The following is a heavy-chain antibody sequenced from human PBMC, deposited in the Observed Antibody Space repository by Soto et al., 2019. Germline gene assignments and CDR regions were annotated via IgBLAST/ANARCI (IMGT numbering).Heavy chain of an antibody. Sequence: RGSLRLSCSASGLTFSQSAMHWVRQAPGKGLEYVAAIGSNGASTFYPGSVKGRFIISRDNSKNTLFLQMNTLRPDDTAVYYCVRGGGAYAGSSLWFDSWGQGPLVTVSS. J-gene: IGHJ5*01. CDR2: IGSNGAST. V-gene: IGHV3-64D*06. CDR3: VRGGGAYAGSSLWFDS. CDR1: GLTFSQSA. D-gene: IGHD3-16*01.